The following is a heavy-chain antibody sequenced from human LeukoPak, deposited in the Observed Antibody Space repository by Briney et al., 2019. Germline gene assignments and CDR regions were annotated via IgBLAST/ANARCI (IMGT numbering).Heavy chain of an antibody. CDR1: GFTFGTYA. Sequence: GGSLRLSCVASGFTFGTYAMSWVRQAPGKGLEWVSAISGTGGTTHYADSVKGRFTISRDKSKNTLYLQMDSLRAEDTAVYYCAKDLVLGYSYRHHLDSWGQGTLVTVSS. J-gene: IGHJ4*02. CDR3: AKDLVLGYSYRHHLDS. D-gene: IGHD5-18*01. V-gene: IGHV3-23*01. CDR2: ISGTGGTT.